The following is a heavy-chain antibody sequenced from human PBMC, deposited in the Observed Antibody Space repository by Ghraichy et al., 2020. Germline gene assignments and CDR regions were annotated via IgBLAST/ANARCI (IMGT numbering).Heavy chain of an antibody. V-gene: IGHV3-21*01. CDR2: ISSSSTFI. D-gene: IGHD2-15*01. CDR3: GRDLGGSSAY. Sequence: ETLSLTCAASGFTFSGYSMNWVRQAPGKGLEWVSSISSSSTFIYYADSVKGRFTISRDNAKNSLYLQMNSLRAEDTAVYYCGRDLGGSSAYWGQGTLVTVSS. CDR1: GFTFSGYS. J-gene: IGHJ4*02.